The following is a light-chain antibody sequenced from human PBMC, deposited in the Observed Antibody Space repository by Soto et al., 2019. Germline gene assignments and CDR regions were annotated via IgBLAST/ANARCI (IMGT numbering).Light chain of an antibody. J-gene: IGLJ1*01. V-gene: IGLV1-51*01. CDR1: SSTIGSNY. CDR3: GAWDRSLNGPYV. Sequence: QSVLTQPPSVSAAPGQTVTISCSGTSSTIGSNYVSWYQQLPGAAPKLLIYDNYNRPSGIPDRFSGSKSGTSATLVISGLQTGDEADYYCGAWDRSLNGPYVFGTGTKLTVL. CDR2: DNY.